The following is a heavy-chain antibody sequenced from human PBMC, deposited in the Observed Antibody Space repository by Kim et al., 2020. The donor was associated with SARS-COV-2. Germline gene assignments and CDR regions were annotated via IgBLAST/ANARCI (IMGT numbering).Heavy chain of an antibody. J-gene: IGHJ6*02. Sequence: GGSLRLSCAASGFTFTDYAMYWVRQAPGKGLEWVAVISYSGNDKYYADSVKGRFTISRDNSENTLSLQMNSLRAEDTAAYFCAKDRSGYANYFYYGMDVWGQGTTVTVSS. D-gene: IGHD5-12*01. CDR1: GFTFTDYA. CDR2: ISYSGNDK. V-gene: IGHV3-30*18. CDR3: AKDRSGYANYFYYGMDV.